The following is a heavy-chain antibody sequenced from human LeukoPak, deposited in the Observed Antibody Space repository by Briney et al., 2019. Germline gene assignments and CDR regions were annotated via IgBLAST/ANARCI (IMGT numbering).Heavy chain of an antibody. CDR3: AKDSRYVTTNFDY. CDR1: GFTFSSYA. CDR2: ISGSGGST. J-gene: IGHJ4*02. V-gene: IGHV3-23*01. Sequence: GGSLRLSRAASGFTFSSYAMSWVRQAPGKGLEWVSAISGSGGSTYYADSVKGRFTISRDNSKNTLYLQMNSLRAEDTAVYYCAKDSRYVTTNFDYWGQGTLVTVSS. D-gene: IGHD4-17*01.